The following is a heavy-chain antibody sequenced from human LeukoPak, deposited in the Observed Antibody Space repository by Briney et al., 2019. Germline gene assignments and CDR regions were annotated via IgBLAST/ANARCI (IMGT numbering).Heavy chain of an antibody. CDR2: ISASGGSR. D-gene: IGHD4-17*01. J-gene: IGHJ4*02. CDR3: AQDRGATVTTFVN. Sequence: GGSLRLSCAASGFTFSYYVMSWVRQAPGMGLEWVSGISASGGSRYYADSVKGRFTISRDNSKNTVYLQMNSLRVEDTAIYYCAQDRGATVTTFVNWGQGTLVTVSS. CDR1: GFTFSYYV. V-gene: IGHV3-23*01.